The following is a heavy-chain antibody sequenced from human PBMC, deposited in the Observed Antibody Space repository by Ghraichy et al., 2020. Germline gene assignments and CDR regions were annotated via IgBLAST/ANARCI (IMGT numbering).Heavy chain of an antibody. J-gene: IGHJ3*02. CDR3: ARRVGYCSSTSCYAPGAFDI. CDR1: GGSISSSSYY. Sequence: SETLSLTCTVSGGSISSSSYYWGWIRQPPGKGLEWIGSIYYSGSTYYNPSLKSRVTISVDTSKNQFSLKLSSVTAADTAVYYCARRVGYCSSTSCYAPGAFDIWGQGTMVTVSS. CDR2: IYYSGST. V-gene: IGHV4-39*01. D-gene: IGHD2-2*01.